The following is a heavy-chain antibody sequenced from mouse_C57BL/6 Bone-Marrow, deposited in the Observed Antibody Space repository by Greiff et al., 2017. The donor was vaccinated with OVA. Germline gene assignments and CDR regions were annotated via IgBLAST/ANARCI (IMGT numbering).Heavy chain of an antibody. D-gene: IGHD1-1*01. CDR1: GYTFTSYW. J-gene: IGHJ2*01. CDR2: IHPNSGST. V-gene: IGHV1-64*01. Sequence: QVQLQQPGAELVKPGASVKLSCKASGYTFTSYWMHWVKQRPGQGLEWIGMIHPNSGSTNYNEKFKSKAILTVDKSSSTAYMQLSSLTSDDSAVYYCARKAHVTTGFDYWGQGTTLTVSS. CDR3: ARKAHVTTGFDY.